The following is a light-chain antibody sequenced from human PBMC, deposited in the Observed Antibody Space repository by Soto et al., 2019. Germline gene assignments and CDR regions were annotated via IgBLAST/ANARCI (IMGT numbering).Light chain of an antibody. CDR2: GAS. Sequence: EILLTQSPGTLALSPGERATLSCRASQSVRNSYLAWYQQKPGQAPRRLIYGASGRATGIPDRFSGSGSGTDFTLTISRLEPEDLAVYYCQQYGSSPYTFGQGTKLEI. J-gene: IGKJ2*01. CDR3: QQYGSSPYT. CDR1: QSVRNSY. V-gene: IGKV3-20*01.